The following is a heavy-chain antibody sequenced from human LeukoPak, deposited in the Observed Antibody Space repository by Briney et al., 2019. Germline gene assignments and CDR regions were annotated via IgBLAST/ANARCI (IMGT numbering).Heavy chain of an antibody. D-gene: IGHD5-18*01. CDR3: ARVARGYSYVDY. V-gene: IGHV4-59*01. Sequence: SETLPLTCTVSGGSISSYYWSWIRQPPGKGLEWIGYIYYSGSTNYNPSLKSRVTISVDTSKNQFSLKLSSVTAADTAVYYCARVARGYSYVDYWGQGTLVTVSS. CDR2: IYYSGST. J-gene: IGHJ4*02. CDR1: GGSISSYY.